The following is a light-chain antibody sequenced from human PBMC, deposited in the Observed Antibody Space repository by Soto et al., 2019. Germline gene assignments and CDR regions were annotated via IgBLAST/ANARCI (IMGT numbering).Light chain of an antibody. V-gene: IGKV3-15*01. J-gene: IGKJ3*01. CDR3: QHDDNWPLT. CDR1: QSVGSN. Sequence: ESVMTNSPATLCVYKRERATLSCRASQSVGSNLAWYQQKPGQAPRLLIFGASSRATGVPARFSGSGSGTEFTLTINSLQSEDFAVYFCQHDDNWPLTFGPGTIVDVK. CDR2: GAS.